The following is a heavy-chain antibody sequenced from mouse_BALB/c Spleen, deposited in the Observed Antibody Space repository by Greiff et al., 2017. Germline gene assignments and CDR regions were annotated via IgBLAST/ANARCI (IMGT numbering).Heavy chain of an antibody. CDR1: GFAFSSYD. D-gene: IGHD2-1*01. CDR2: ISSGGGST. J-gene: IGHJ2*01. V-gene: IGHV5-12-1*01. Sequence: EVHLVESGGGLVKPGGSLKLSCAASGFAFSSYDMSWVRQTPEKRLEWVAYISSGGGSTYYPDTVKGRFTISRDNAKNTLYLQMSSLKSEDTAMYYCARQSYGNYGGFDYWGQGTTLTVSS. CDR3: ARQSYGNYGGFDY.